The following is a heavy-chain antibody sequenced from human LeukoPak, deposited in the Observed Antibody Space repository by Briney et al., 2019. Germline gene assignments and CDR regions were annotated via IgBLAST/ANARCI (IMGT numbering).Heavy chain of an antibody. J-gene: IGHJ4*02. CDR1: GFTVSSNY. CDR2: IYSGGST. D-gene: IGHD2-2*01. V-gene: IGHV3-66*01. Sequence: GGSLRLSCTASGFTVSSNYMSWVRQAPGKGLEWVSVIYSGGSTYYADSVKGRFTISRDNSKNTLSLQMNSLRPEDTAVYYCAIVGTYCSRTRCHQPTWGQGTLVTVSS. CDR3: AIVGTYCSRTRCHQPT.